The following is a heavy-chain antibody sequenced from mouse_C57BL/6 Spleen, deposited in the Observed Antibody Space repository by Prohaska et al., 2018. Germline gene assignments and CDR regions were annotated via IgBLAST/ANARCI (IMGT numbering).Heavy chain of an antibody. V-gene: IGHV9-3*01. D-gene: IGHD4-1*01. Sequence: QIQLVQSGPELKKPGETVKISCKASGYTFTTYGMSWVKQAPGKGLKWMGWINTYSGVPTYADDFKGRFAFSLETSASTAYLQINNLKNEDTATYFWARRNWDDDFYYWGEGTTLTVSA. CDR1: GYTFTTYG. CDR3: ARRNWDDDFYY. CDR2: INTYSGVP. J-gene: IGHJ2*01.